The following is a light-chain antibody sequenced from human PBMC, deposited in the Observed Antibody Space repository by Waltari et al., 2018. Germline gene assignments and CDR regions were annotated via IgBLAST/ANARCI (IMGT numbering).Light chain of an antibody. V-gene: IGKV3-20*01. CDR3: QQYGSSPRYT. J-gene: IGKJ2*01. CDR1: QSVSNNY. Sequence: EIVLTQSPGTLSLSPGESAPLPCRASQSVSNNYFAWYQQKPCQAPRLLIYATSSRATGIPDRFRGGGSGTDFTLIISRLEPEDFAVYYCQQYGSSPRYTFGQGTKLEIK. CDR2: ATS.